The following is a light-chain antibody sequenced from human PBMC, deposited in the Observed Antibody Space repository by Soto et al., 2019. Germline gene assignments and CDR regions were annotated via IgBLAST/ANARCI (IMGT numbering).Light chain of an antibody. CDR1: QGIASS. V-gene: IGKV1-13*02. J-gene: IGKJ4*01. Sequence: AIQLTQSPSSLSSSVGDRVTITCRASQGIASSLAWYQQKPGRAPRLLIYDASSLESGVPSRFRGTGSGTDFTLTISSLQPEDFATYHCQHFNRYPQTFGGGTKVEIK. CDR2: DAS. CDR3: QHFNRYPQT.